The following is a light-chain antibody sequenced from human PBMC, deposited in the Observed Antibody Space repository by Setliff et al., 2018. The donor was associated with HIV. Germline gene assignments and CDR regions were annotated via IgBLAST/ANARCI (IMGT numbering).Light chain of an antibody. CDR1: SSDLPDYIF. J-gene: IGLJ1*01. CDR2: EVD. V-gene: IGLV2-8*01. Sequence: QSALTQPPSASGSPGQSVTISCTGASSDLPDYIFVSWYQQHPGKAPRLVIYEVDKRPSGVPDRFSGSKSGNTAYLTVSGLQAEDEADYYCSSYVGNKKYVFGSGTKVTVL. CDR3: SSYVGNKKYV.